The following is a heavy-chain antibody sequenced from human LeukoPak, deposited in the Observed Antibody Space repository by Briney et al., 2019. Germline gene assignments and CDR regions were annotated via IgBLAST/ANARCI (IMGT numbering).Heavy chain of an antibody. Sequence: GASVKVSCKASGYTFTSYGISWVRQAPGQGLEWMGWISAYNGNTNYAQKLQGRVTMTTDTSTSTAYMELRSLRSDDTAVYYCARDRHSSSSGDFDYWGQGTLVTVSS. J-gene: IGHJ4*02. CDR3: ARDRHSSSSGDFDY. CDR2: ISAYNGNT. D-gene: IGHD6-6*01. V-gene: IGHV1-18*01. CDR1: GYTFTSYG.